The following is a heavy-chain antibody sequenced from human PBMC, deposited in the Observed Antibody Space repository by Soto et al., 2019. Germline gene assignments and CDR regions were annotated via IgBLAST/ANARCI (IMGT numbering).Heavy chain of an antibody. Sequence: PVGSLRLSCAASGFTFDDYSMNWVRQAPGKGLEWVSYIGLTRKYIDYADSVKGRFTISRDGAKNSVFLQMNSLRDEDTAVYYWARDHNWSFDYWGQGIPVTVSS. J-gene: IGHJ4*02. CDR2: IGLTRKYI. CDR3: ARDHNWSFDY. V-gene: IGHV3-48*02. D-gene: IGHD1-20*01. CDR1: GFTFDDYS.